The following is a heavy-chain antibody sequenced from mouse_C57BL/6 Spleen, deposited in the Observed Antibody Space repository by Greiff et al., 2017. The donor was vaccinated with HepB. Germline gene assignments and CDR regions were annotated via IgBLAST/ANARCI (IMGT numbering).Heavy chain of an antibody. CDR2: IDPSDSYT. Sequence: QVQLQQPGAELVRPGTSVKLSCKASGYTFTSYWMHWVKQRPGQGLEWIGVIDPSDSYTNYNQKFKGKATLTVDTSSSTAYMQLSSLTSEHSAVYYCAREGYYFDYWGQGTTLTVSS. J-gene: IGHJ2*01. CDR3: AREGYYFDY. CDR1: GYTFTSYW. V-gene: IGHV1-59*01.